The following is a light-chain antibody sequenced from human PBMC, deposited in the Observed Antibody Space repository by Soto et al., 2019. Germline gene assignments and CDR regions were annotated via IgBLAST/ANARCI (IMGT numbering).Light chain of an antibody. CDR2: GAS. Sequence: EVVMTQSPATLSVSPGERATLSCRASQSVRGSLAWYQQKPGQSPRLLIYGASTRATGIAARFSGSGSGTEFTLTISSLQSEDFAVYYCQQYNNWPQTFGQGTKVDIK. V-gene: IGKV3-15*01. J-gene: IGKJ1*01. CDR3: QQYNNWPQT. CDR1: QSVRGS.